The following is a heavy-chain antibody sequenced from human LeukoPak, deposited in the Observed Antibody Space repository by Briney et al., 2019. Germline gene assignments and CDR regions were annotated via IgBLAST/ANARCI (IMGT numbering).Heavy chain of an antibody. D-gene: IGHD2-2*01. CDR1: GGSVSSGSYY. J-gene: IGHJ2*01. CDR2: IYLSGST. Sequence: SETLSLTSTVSGGSVSSGSYYWSWIRQPPGKGLEWIGYIYLSGSTNYNPSLKSRVTISVDTSKNRFSLKLRSVTAADTAVYYCASDAIPSSYWYFDLWGRGTLVTVSS. V-gene: IGHV4-61*01. CDR3: ASDAIPSSYWYFDL.